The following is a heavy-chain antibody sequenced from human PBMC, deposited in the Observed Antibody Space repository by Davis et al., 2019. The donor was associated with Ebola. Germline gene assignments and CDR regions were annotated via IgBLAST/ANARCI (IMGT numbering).Heavy chain of an antibody. CDR2: IRAYNGYT. CDR1: GYTFTSYG. J-gene: IGHJ4*02. CDR3: ARDWGAAAGNDY. D-gene: IGHD6-13*01. V-gene: IGHV1-18*04. Sequence: AASVKVSCKASGYTFTSYGISWVRQAPGQGLEWMGWIRAYNGYTNYAPKLQGRFTMTTDTSTSTAYMELRSLRSDDTAVYYCARDWGAAAGNDYWGQGTLVTVSS.